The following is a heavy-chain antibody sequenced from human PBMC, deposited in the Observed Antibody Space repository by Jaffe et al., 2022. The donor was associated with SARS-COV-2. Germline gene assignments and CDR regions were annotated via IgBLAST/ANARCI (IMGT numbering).Heavy chain of an antibody. J-gene: IGHJ4*02. D-gene: IGHD1-1*01. CDR1: GFTFSASA. V-gene: IGHV3-73*01. Sequence: EVQLVESGGGLVQPGGSLKLSCAASGFTFSASAVHWVRQASGKGLEWVGRIRSRANTYATAYTASVKGRFTVSRDDSKNTAYLQMNSLKTEDTAIYYCTRLAESPDGTIAPTGNFDYWGQGALVTVSS. CDR3: TRLAESPDGTIAPTGNFDY. CDR2: IRSRANTYAT.